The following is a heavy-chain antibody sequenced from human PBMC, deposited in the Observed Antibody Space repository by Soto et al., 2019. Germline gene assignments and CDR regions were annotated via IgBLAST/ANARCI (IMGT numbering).Heavy chain of an antibody. V-gene: IGHV5-51*01. CDR3: ASPYESGSYCLSV. CDR2: IYPGDSNT. CDR1: GYSFTSYW. Sequence: GESLKISCKGSGYSFTSYWIGWVRQVPGKGLEWMGIIYPGDSNTRYSPSFQGQVTFSADKSISTAYLQWSSLKASDTAIYYCASPYESGSYCLSVWGQGTLVTVSS. D-gene: IGHD3-10*01. J-gene: IGHJ4*02.